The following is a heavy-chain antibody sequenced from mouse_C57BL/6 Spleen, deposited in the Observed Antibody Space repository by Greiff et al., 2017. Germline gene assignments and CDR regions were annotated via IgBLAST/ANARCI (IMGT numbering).Heavy chain of an antibody. J-gene: IGHJ3*01. Sequence: QVQLQQPGAELVKPGASVKLSCKASGYTFTSYWMHWVKQRPGQGLEWIGMIHPNSGSTNYNEKFKSKATLTVDKSSSTAYMQLSSLTSEDSAVYYCARGVLQEVFFAYWGQGTLVTVSA. CDR3: ARGVLQEVFFAY. V-gene: IGHV1-64*01. CDR2: IHPNSGST. CDR1: GYTFTSYW. D-gene: IGHD2-14*01.